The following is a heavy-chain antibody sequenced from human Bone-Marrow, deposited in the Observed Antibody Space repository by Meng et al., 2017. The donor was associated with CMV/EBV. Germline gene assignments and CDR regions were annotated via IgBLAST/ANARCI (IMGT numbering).Heavy chain of an antibody. Sequence: ASVKVSCKASGYTFTGYYMHWVRQAPGQGLEWMGWINPNSGGTNYAQKFQGRVTMTRDTSISTAYMELSRLRSDDTAVYYCARDRHTMVRGVNNWFDPWGQGPLVTVSS. D-gene: IGHD3-10*01. J-gene: IGHJ5*02. V-gene: IGHV1-2*02. CDR2: INPNSGGT. CDR1: GYTFTGYY. CDR3: ARDRHTMVRGVNNWFDP.